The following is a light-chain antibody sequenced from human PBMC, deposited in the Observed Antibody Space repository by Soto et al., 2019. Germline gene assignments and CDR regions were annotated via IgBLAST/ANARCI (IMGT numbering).Light chain of an antibody. CDR2: EVS. CDR3: SSYAGSSNV. V-gene: IGLV2-14*01. CDR1: SSDIGAYKY. J-gene: IGLJ1*01. Sequence: QSVLTQPASVSGSPGQSVTISCTGTSSDIGAYKYVSWYQHHPGKSPRLLIYEVSNRPSGVSNRFSGSKSGNTASLTVSGLQAEDEADYYCSSYAGSSNVFGTGTKLTVL.